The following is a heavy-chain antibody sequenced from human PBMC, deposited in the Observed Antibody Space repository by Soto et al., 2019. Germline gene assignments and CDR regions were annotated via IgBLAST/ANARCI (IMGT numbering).Heavy chain of an antibody. J-gene: IGHJ4*02. CDR3: ARFPLFLGMYYFEH. V-gene: IGHV4-30-4*01. Sequence: QVQLQESGPGLVKPSQTLSLTCTVSGGSISSGDYYWSWIRQPPGKGLEWIGYIYYSGSTYYNPYLKSRVTLPVDTSQNQFALQLSSVTAADTAVYYCARFPLFLGMYYFEHWGQGTLVTVSS. CDR2: IYYSGST. CDR1: GGSISSGDYY. D-gene: IGHD2-21*01.